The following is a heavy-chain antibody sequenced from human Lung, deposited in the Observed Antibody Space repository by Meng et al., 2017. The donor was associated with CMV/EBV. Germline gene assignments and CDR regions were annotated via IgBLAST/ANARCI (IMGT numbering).Heavy chain of an antibody. Sequence: GGSLRLSCAASGFTFTNYWMTWVRQAPGKGLEWVGNINEAGSVKHYVDSVKGRFTMSRDNAKNSVYLQMNALRVDDTAVYFCAREYWGPDYWGQGTLVTVSS. CDR2: INEAGSVK. D-gene: IGHD7-27*01. V-gene: IGHV3-7*01. CDR1: GFTFTNYW. CDR3: AREYWGPDY. J-gene: IGHJ4*02.